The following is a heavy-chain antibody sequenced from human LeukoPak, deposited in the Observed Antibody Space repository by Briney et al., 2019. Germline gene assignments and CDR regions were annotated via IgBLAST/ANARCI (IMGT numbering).Heavy chain of an antibody. V-gene: IGHV3-30*02. CDR3: ATPIVVVPAAKPRTAFDI. Sequence: GGSLRLSRAASGFTFSSYGMHWVRQAPGKGLEWVAFIRYDGSNKYYADSVKGRFTISRDNSKNTLYLQMNSLRAEDTAVYYCATPIVVVPAAKPRTAFDIWGQGTMVTVSS. CDR1: GFTFSSYG. J-gene: IGHJ3*02. CDR2: IRYDGSNK. D-gene: IGHD2-2*02.